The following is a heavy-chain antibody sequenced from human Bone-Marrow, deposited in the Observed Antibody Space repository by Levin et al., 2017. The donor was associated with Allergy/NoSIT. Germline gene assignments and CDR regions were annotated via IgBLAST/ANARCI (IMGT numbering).Heavy chain of an antibody. CDR3: ASWAMYHYDRSAFDYFYYAMDG. J-gene: IGHJ6*02. V-gene: IGHV3-21*01. CDR1: GILFSSYD. CDR2: ISAGGNYI. Sequence: GESLKISCAASGILFSSYDMNWVRQAPGKGLEWVSSISAGGNYIYYADSVKGRFTISRDNAKNSLFLQMNSLRAEDTAVYYCASWAMYHYDRSAFDYFYYAMDGWRLAATFTVSS. D-gene: IGHD3-22*01.